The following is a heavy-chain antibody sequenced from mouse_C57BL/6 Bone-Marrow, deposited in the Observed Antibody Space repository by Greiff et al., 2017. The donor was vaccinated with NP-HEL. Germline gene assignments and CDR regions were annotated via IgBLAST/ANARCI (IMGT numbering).Heavy chain of an antibody. D-gene: IGHD2-1*01. CDR1: GYTFTSYW. CDR3: ARPHYGKDAMDY. CDR2: IYPGSGST. Sequence: VQLQQPGAELVKPGASVKMSCKASGYTFTSYWITWVKQRPGQGLEWIGDIYPGSGSTNYNEKFKSKATLTVDTSSSTDYMQLSSLTSEDSAVYYCARPHYGKDAMDYWGQGTSVTVSS. V-gene: IGHV1-55*01. J-gene: IGHJ4*01.